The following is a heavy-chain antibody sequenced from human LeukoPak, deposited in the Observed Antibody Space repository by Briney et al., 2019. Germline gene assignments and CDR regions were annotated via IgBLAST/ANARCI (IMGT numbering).Heavy chain of an antibody. D-gene: IGHD3-22*01. V-gene: IGHV1-46*01. CDR1: GYTFTSYS. CDR2: INPSGGST. J-gene: IGHJ4*02. Sequence: ASVKVSCKASGYTFTSYSMYWVRQAPGQGLEWMGIINPSGGSTNYAQKFQGRVTMTRDTSTSTVYMELTSLRSEDTAVYYCARAYYYESRGYYEASDYWGQGTLVTVSS. CDR3: ARAYYYESRGYYEASDY.